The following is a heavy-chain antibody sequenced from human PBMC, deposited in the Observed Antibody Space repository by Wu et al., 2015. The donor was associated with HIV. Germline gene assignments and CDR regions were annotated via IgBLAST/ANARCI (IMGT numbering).Heavy chain of an antibody. D-gene: IGHD3-22*01. Sequence: QEQLVQSGSEVKKPGASVKVSCKSSGYPFGAYYIHWVRQAPGQGLEWVGWINPNLGATKYAEKFRGRVTMTRDTTISTFYLELSSLTSDDTAFYYCARLPDSAKISWGQGTMITVSS. J-gene: IGHJ3*01. CDR3: ARLPDSAKIS. V-gene: IGHV1-2*02. CDR1: GYPFGAYY. CDR2: INPNLGAT.